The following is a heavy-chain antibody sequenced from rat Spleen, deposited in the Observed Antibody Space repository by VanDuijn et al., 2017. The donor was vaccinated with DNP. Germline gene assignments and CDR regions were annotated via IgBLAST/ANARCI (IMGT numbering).Heavy chain of an antibody. CDR2: INSAGTT. V-gene: IGHV3-3*01. J-gene: IGHJ2*01. CDR3: TVELGVLDY. CDR1: GYSISSNFR. D-gene: IGHD5-1*01. Sequence: EVQLQESGPGLVKPSQSLSLTCSVTGYSISSNFRWTWIRKFPGNRLEWMGYINSAGTTDYNSSLRSRISITRDTSKNQFFLPMNSVPTDDSAIYYWTVELGVLDYWGQGVMVTVSS.